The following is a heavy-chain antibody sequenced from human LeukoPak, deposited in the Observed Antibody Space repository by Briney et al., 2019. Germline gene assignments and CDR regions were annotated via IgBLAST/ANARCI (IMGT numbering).Heavy chain of an antibody. CDR3: ARVPYGVGSYYPASEI. Sequence: KPSETLSLTCTVSGGSISSYYWSWIRQPPGKGLEWIGYIYYSGSTNSNPSLKSRLTISVDTSKNHFSLRLTSVTAADTAVYYCARVPYGVGSYYPASEIWGQGTMVTVSS. CDR2: IYYSGST. J-gene: IGHJ3*02. V-gene: IGHV4-59*01. D-gene: IGHD3-10*01. CDR1: GGSISSYY.